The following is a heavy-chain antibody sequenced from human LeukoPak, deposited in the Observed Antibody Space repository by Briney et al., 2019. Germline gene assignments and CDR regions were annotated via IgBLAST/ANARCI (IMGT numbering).Heavy chain of an antibody. D-gene: IGHD5-12*01. Sequence: SETLSLTCTVSGYSISSGYYWGWIRPPPGKGLEWIGSIYHSGSTYYNPSLKSRVTISVDTSKNQFSLKLSSVTAADTAVYYCARVGIVATMRSDYYMDVWGKGTTVTVSS. CDR2: IYHSGST. J-gene: IGHJ6*03. V-gene: IGHV4-38-2*02. CDR1: GYSISSGYY. CDR3: ARVGIVATMRSDYYMDV.